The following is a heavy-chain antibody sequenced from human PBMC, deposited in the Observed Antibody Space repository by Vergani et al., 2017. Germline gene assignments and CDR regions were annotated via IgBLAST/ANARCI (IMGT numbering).Heavy chain of an antibody. Sequence: QVQLVQSGAEVKKPGSSVKVSCKASGGTFSSYAISWVRQAPGHGLEWMGGIIPIFGIANYAQKFQGRVTITADKSTSTAYMELSSLRSEDTAVYYCARLVEMATTELVYGMDVWGQGTTVTVSS. CDR1: GGTFSSYA. D-gene: IGHD5-24*01. J-gene: IGHJ6*02. CDR3: ARLVEMATTELVYGMDV. V-gene: IGHV1-69*17. CDR2: IIPIFGIA.